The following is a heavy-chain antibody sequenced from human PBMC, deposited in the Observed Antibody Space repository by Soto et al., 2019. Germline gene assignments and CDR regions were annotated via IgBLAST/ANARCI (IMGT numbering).Heavy chain of an antibody. CDR2: ISNGVGSAI. V-gene: IGHV3-11*01. Sequence: QVQLVESGGGLVKPGGSLRLSCAASGFTFSDYYMGWIRQAPGKGLEWVSSISNGVGSAIYYADSVKGRFTTSRDNAYNSLYLQMNSLRAEDTAVYYCAREMRRSYGQLDYWGQGTLVTASS. D-gene: IGHD3-16*01. CDR1: GFTFSDYY. CDR3: AREMRRSYGQLDY. J-gene: IGHJ4*02.